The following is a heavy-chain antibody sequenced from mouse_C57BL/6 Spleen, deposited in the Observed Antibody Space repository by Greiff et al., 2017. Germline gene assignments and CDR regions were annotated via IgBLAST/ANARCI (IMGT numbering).Heavy chain of an antibody. CDR1: GYTFTSYW. CDR3: ARGITTVVGPMDY. CDR2: IHPNSGST. J-gene: IGHJ4*01. Sequence: QVHVKQSGAELVKPGASVKLSCKASGYTFTSYWMHWVKQRPGQGLEWIGMIHPNSGSTNYNEKFKSKATLTVDKSSSTAYMQLSSLTSEDSAVYYCARGITTVVGPMDYWGQGTSVTVAS. V-gene: IGHV1-64*01. D-gene: IGHD1-1*01.